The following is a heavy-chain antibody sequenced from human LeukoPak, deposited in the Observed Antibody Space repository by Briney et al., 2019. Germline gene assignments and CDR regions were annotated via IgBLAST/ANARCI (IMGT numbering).Heavy chain of an antibody. CDR1: GFTFSSYG. J-gene: IGHJ4*02. Sequence: HPGRSLRLSCAASGFTFSSYGMHWVRQDPGKGLEWVAVISYDGSNKYYADSVKGRFTISRDNSKNTLYLQMNSLRAEDTAVYYCARAQWPDYWGQGTLVTVSS. CDR2: ISYDGSNK. CDR3: ARAQWPDY. V-gene: IGHV3-30*03. D-gene: IGHD6-19*01.